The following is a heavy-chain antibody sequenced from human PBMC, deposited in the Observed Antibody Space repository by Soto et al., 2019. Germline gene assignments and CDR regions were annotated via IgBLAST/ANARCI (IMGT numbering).Heavy chain of an antibody. CDR2: IKQDGSEK. CDR3: ARDSSAPYDFWSGHPGDYYYYGMDV. Sequence: EVQLVESGGGLVQPGGSLRLSCAASGFTFSSYWMSWVRQAPGKGLEWVANIKQDGSEKYYVDSVKGRFTISRDNAKNSLYLQMNSLRAEDTAVYYCARDSSAPYDFWSGHPGDYYYYGMDVWGQSTTVTVSS. D-gene: IGHD3-3*01. CDR1: GFTFSSYW. J-gene: IGHJ6*02. V-gene: IGHV3-7*03.